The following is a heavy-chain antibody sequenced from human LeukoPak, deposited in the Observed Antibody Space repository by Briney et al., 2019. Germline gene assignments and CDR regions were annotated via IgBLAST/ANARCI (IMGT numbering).Heavy chain of an antibody. V-gene: IGHV3-23*01. J-gene: IGHJ4*02. CDR2: ICGRGDGT. D-gene: IGHD3-3*01. CDR3: VKRTMSDFVS. Sequence: GGSLRLSCVASGYTFSIYAMSWVREAPGKGLEWLSGICGRGDGTYYADSVKGRYLITRDNSKKTVYMQMKSLRVDDTGIYLCVKRTMSDFVSWGQGTQVTVSS. CDR1: GYTFSIYA.